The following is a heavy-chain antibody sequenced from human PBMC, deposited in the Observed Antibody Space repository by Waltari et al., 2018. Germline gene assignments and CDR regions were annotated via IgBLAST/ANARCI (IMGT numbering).Heavy chain of an antibody. CDR1: GYIFTHYA. D-gene: IGHD1-1*01. CDR2: ININTGNA. Sequence: QVQLVQSGSELKKPGASVKVSCKASGYIFTHYAINWVRQAPGQGFEWMGWININTGNASYAQGFTGLFVFSLDNSVSTAYLQISSLKAEDTAVYYCARDAVGTSDWFDPWGQGTLVTVSS. CDR3: ARDAVGTSDWFDP. V-gene: IGHV7-4-1*02. J-gene: IGHJ5*02.